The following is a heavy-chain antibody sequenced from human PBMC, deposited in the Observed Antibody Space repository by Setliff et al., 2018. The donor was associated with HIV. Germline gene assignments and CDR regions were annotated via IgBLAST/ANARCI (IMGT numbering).Heavy chain of an antibody. V-gene: IGHV1-2*06. CDR3: ARVSSFNKIIREAFDI. CDR1: GDTFTTYD. CDR2: INPNRGDT. J-gene: IGHJ3*02. Sequence: ASVKVSCQASGDTFTTYDINWVRQATGQGLEWMGQINPNRGDTKSHHKFADRLIMSRDTSLTTVYMELTSLRSDDTAVYYCARVSSFNKIIREAFDIWGQGTLVTVSS. D-gene: IGHD3-10*01.